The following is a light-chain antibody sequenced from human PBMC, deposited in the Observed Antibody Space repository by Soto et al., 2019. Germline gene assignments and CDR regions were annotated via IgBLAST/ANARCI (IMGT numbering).Light chain of an antibody. CDR1: QDVGRW. J-gene: IGKJ5*01. CDR2: AAS. V-gene: IGKV1D-12*01. CDR3: QHAKSFPVT. Sequence: DIQMTKSPSSLSASVGDTATITCRSSQDVGRWLSWYQQKPGKAPKILIFAASSLQSGVPSRFSGCGSGTDFTLTITSLQSEDLATYDCQHAKSFPVTVGLGTRLAIK.